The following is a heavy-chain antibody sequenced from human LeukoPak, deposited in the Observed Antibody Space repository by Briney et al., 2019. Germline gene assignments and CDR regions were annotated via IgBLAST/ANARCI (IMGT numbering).Heavy chain of an antibody. CDR3: YYDSSGYLNWFDP. J-gene: IGHJ5*02. V-gene: IGHV3-33*01. Sequence: GGSLRLSCAASGFTFSSYGMHWVRQAPGKGLEWVAVIWYGGSNKYYADSVKGRFTISRDNSKNTLYLQMNSLRAEDTAVYYRYYDSSGYLNWFDPWGQGTLVTVSS. D-gene: IGHD3-22*01. CDR1: GFTFSSYG. CDR2: IWYGGSNK.